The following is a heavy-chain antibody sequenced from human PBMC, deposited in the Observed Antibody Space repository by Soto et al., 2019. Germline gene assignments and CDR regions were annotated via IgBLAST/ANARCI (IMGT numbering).Heavy chain of an antibody. J-gene: IGHJ4*02. Sequence: QVQLVQSGAEVKKPGASVKVSCKASGYTFTSYAMHWVRQAPGQRLEWMGWINAGNGNTKYSQKCQGRVTITRDTSASTAYMELSSLRSEDTAVYYCARDLGGSAGDYWGQGTLVTVSS. CDR2: INAGNGNT. CDR1: GYTFTSYA. D-gene: IGHD1-26*01. CDR3: ARDLGGSAGDY. V-gene: IGHV1-3*01.